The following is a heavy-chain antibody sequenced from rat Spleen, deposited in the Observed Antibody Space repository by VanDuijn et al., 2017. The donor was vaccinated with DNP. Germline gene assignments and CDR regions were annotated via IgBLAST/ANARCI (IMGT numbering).Heavy chain of an antibody. V-gene: IGHV4-2*01. J-gene: IGHJ2*01. CDR1: GFNFKDYW. Sequence: EVKLVESGGGLVQPGGSLQLSCAASGFNFKDYWMGWVRQAPGKGLEWIGEINMDSSTINFIPSLRERFTISRDNAQNILYLQTSGLGSEDTAIYYCVRESGGVDFWGHGVMVTVSS. CDR2: INMDSSTI. CDR3: VRESGGVDF. D-gene: IGHD1-11*01.